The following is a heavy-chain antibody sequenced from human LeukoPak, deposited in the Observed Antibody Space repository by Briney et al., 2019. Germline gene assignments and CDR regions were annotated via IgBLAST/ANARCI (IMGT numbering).Heavy chain of an antibody. J-gene: IGHJ4*02. V-gene: IGHV4-31*03. Sequence: SETLSLTCTVSGGSISSGGYYWSWIRQPPGKGLEWIGYIYYSGSTYYNPSLKSRVTISVDTSKNQFSLKLSSVTAADTAVYYCARERRSGYYSDYWGQGTLVTVSS. D-gene: IGHD3-22*01. CDR1: GGSISSGGYY. CDR2: IYYSGST. CDR3: ARERRSGYYSDY.